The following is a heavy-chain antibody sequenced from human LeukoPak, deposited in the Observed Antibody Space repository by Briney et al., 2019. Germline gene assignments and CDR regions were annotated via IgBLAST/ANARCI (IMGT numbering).Heavy chain of an antibody. CDR2: MSYSGST. V-gene: IGHV4-59*01. J-gene: IGHJ6*03. D-gene: IGHD3-16*02. CDR1: GGSRSSDS. CDR3: ARRRSSLSYLYGDAYYYSYMDV. Sequence: SETLSLTCTVSGGSRSSDSWSWIRQPPGQGLEWIGYMSYSGSTSHNPSLKSRVTISVDPSKNRSSLKLRSATAADTAVYYCARRRSSLSYLYGDAYYYSYMDVWGKGTTVIVSS.